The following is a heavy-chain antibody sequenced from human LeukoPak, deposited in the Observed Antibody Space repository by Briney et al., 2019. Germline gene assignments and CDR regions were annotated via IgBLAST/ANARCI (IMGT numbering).Heavy chain of an antibody. Sequence: ASVKVSCKASGYTFAGYYIHWVRQAPGQGLEWVGWIIPHSGGTNYAQKFQDRVTMTRDTSISTAYMELSRLRSDDTAVYYCARDGGDGYNPDRPTDWGQGTLVTVSP. CDR2: IIPHSGGT. CDR3: ARDGGDGYNPDRPTD. CDR1: GYTFAGYY. J-gene: IGHJ4*02. V-gene: IGHV1-2*02. D-gene: IGHD5-24*01.